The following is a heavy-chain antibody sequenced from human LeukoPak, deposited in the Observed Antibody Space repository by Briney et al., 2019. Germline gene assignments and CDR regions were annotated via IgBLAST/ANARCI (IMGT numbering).Heavy chain of an antibody. CDR3: ARVSQGGSYGW. CDR1: GYTFTSYD. D-gene: IGHD1-26*01. CDR2: INPSGGST. V-gene: IGHV1-46*01. J-gene: IGHJ4*02. Sequence: ASVKVSFKASGYTFTSYDMHWVRQAPGEGLEWMGKINPSGGSTTYAQKFQGRVTMTRDTSTSTVYMELSSLRSEDTAVYYCARVSQGGSYGWWGQGTLVTVSS.